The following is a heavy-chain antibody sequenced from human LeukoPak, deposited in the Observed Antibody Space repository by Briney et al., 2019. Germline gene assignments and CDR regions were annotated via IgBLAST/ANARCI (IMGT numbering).Heavy chain of an antibody. CDR3: ARSLPRAFDI. CDR2: TYYRSRWLN. CDR1: GDSVSSNGAA. Sequence: SQTLSLTCGISGDSVSSNGAAWNWIRQSPSRGLEWLGRTYYRSRWLNDLAPSVKSRIIISPDTSKNQFSLQLNSVTPEDTAVYYCARSLPRAFDIWGQGTMVTVSS. V-gene: IGHV6-1*01. J-gene: IGHJ3*02. D-gene: IGHD3-16*02.